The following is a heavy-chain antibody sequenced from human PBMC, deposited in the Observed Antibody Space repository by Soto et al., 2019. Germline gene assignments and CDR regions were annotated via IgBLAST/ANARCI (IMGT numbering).Heavy chain of an antibody. CDR3: ARSQTTVTSYDY. CDR2: IYYSGST. CDR1: GASIHNGGHF. J-gene: IGHJ4*02. D-gene: IGHD4-17*01. V-gene: IGHV4-30-4*01. Sequence: SETLSLTCSVSGASIHNGGHFWSWIRQPPGRGLEWIGHIYYSGSTYNNPSLRSRVTISVDTSKNQLSLKLSSVTAADTAVYYCARSQTTVTSYDYWGQGALVTVSS.